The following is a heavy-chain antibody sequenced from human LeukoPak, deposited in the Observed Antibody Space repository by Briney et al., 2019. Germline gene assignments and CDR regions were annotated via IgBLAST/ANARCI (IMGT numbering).Heavy chain of an antibody. CDR3: ARDRLPSHQDDFDY. CDR2: ISGSGGST. J-gene: IGHJ4*02. V-gene: IGHV3-23*01. Sequence: TGGSLRLSCAASGFTFSSYAMSWVRQAPGKGLEWVSAISGSGGSTYYADSVKGRFTISRDNSKNTLYLQMNSLRPEDTAVYYCARDRLPSHQDDFDYWGQGTLVTVSS. D-gene: IGHD3-3*01. CDR1: GFTFSSYA.